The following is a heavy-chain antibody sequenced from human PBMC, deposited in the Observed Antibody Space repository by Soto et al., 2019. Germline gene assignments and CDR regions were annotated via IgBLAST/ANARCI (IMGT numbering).Heavy chain of an antibody. Sequence: GGSLRLSCAASGFTFSSYTMNWVRQAPGRGLEWVSSISGSGGSTYYADSVKGRFIISRDNPENTLYLQMNSLRVEDTAVYYCAKDLSGGDCPWGQGTLVTVSS. CDR1: GFTFSSYT. CDR2: ISGSGGST. D-gene: IGHD2-21*02. J-gene: IGHJ5*02. CDR3: AKDLSGGDCP. V-gene: IGHV3-23*01.